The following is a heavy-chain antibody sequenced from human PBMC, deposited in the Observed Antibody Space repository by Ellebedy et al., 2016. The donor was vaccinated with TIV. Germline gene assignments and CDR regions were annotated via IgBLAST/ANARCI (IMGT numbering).Heavy chain of an antibody. D-gene: IGHD2-2*01. J-gene: IGHJ6*03. V-gene: IGHV1-69*13. CDR2: IIPIFGTA. CDR1: GGTFSSYA. Sequence: SVKVSCXASGGTFSSYAISWVRQAPGQGLEWMGGIIPIFGTANYAQKFQGRVTITADESTSTAYMELSSLRSEDTAVYYCAGPRGPATSYYYMDVWGKGTTVTVSS. CDR3: AGPRGPATSYYYMDV.